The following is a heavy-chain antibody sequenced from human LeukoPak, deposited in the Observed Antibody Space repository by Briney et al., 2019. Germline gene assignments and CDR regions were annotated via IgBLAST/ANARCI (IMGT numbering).Heavy chain of an antibody. CDR2: IYYSGST. CDR1: GGSISSSSYY. V-gene: IGHV4-39*01. J-gene: IGHJ3*02. Sequence: PSETLSLTCTVSGGSISSSSYYWGWIRQPPGKGLEWIGNIYYSGSTYYNPSLKSRVTISVDTSKNQFSLKLSSVTAADTAVYYCGRSAPGYFDAFDIWGQGTLVTVSS. D-gene: IGHD3-22*01. CDR3: GRSAPGYFDAFDI.